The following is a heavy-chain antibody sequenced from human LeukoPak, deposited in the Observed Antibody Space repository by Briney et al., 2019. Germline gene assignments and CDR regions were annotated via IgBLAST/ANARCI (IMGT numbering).Heavy chain of an antibody. D-gene: IGHD3-22*01. J-gene: IGHJ3*02. Sequence: HGASVKVSCKASGYTFTSYGISWVRQAPGQGLEWMGWISAYNGNTNYAQKFQGRVTMTRDTSISTAYMELSRLRSDDTAVYYCARDFGTEYYYDSSGYYGPKIFDIWGQGTMVTVSS. V-gene: IGHV1-18*01. CDR1: GYTFTSYG. CDR3: ARDFGTEYYYDSSGYYGPKIFDI. CDR2: ISAYNGNT.